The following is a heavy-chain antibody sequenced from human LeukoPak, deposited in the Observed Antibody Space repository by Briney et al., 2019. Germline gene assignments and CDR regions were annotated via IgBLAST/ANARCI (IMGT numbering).Heavy chain of an antibody. V-gene: IGHV3-23*01. CDR1: GFTFSSYA. CDR3: AKGRKYTIAARPSTAY. Sequence: PGGSLRLSCAASGFTFSSYAMSWVRQAPGKGLEWVSAISGSGGSTYYADSVKGRFTISRDNSKNTLYLQMNSLRAEDTAVYYCAKGRKYTIAARPSTAYWGQGTLVTVSS. CDR2: ISGSGGST. D-gene: IGHD6-6*01. J-gene: IGHJ4*02.